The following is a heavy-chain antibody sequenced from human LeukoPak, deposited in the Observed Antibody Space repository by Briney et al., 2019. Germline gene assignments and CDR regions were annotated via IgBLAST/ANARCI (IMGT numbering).Heavy chain of an antibody. CDR1: GGSFSGYY. V-gene: IGHV4-34*01. D-gene: IGHD6-13*01. CDR3: ARERAYSSSWYESARFDY. J-gene: IGHJ4*02. CDR2: INHSGST. Sequence: SETLSLTCAVYGGSFSGYYWSWIRQPPGKGLEWIGEINHSGSTNYNPSLKRRVTISVDTSKNQFSLKLSSVTAADTAVYYCARERAYSSSWYESARFDYWGQGTLVTVSS.